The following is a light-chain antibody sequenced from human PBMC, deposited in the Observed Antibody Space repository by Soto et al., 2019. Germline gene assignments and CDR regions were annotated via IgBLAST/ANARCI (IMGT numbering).Light chain of an antibody. CDR2: DAS. Sequence: EIVLTQSPATLSLSPGERATLSCRASESVSIYLAWYQQKPGQAPRLLIYDASKRATGIPARFSGSGSGTDFTFTIRNLEPEDFAVYYCQQRRLGVTFGPGTKVDIK. CDR1: ESVSIY. CDR3: QQRRLGVT. V-gene: IGKV3-11*01. J-gene: IGKJ3*01.